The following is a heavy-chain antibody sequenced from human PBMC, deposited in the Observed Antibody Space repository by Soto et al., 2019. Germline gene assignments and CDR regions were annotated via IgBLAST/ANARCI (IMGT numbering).Heavy chain of an antibody. CDR1: GGSFSGYY. Sequence: SETLSLTCAVYGGSFSGYYWSWIRQPPGKGLEWIGEINHSGSTNYNPSLKSRVTISVDTSKNQFSLKLSSVTAADTAVYYCARGTVVAPTIAAAGLKWFDPWGQGTLVTVS. CDR2: INHSGST. V-gene: IGHV4-34*01. J-gene: IGHJ5*02. CDR3: ARGTVVAPTIAAAGLKWFDP. D-gene: IGHD6-13*01.